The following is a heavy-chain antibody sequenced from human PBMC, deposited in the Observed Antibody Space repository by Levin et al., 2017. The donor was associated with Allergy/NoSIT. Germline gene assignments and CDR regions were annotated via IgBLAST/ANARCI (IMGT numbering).Heavy chain of an antibody. CDR3: ARDNGNDVGLYYFDH. V-gene: IGHV3-11*01. D-gene: IGHD5-12*01. CDR2: ISRSGDNI. J-gene: IGHJ4*02. Sequence: NPGGSLRLSCAASGFTFSDYYMSWIRQPPGKGLEWVSYISRSGDNIYYADSVRGRFTMSRDNAKNSLHLQVSSLRAEDTAIYYCARDNGNDVGLYYFDHWGQGTLVTVSS. CDR1: GFTFSDYY.